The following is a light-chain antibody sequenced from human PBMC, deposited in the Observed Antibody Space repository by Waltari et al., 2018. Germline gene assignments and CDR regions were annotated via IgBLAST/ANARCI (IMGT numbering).Light chain of an antibody. V-gene: IGLV2-23*01. CDR3: SSYARSDNSVL. Sequence: QSALTHPASVSGSPGQSITISCTGSTSDVGGYNLVSWYRQFPNKAPQLIIYEGTRRPSGVSSRFSASKSGNTASLTISGLQAEDEALYFCSSYARSDNSVLFGGGTQLSVL. CDR1: TSDVGGYNL. J-gene: IGLJ2*01. CDR2: EGT.